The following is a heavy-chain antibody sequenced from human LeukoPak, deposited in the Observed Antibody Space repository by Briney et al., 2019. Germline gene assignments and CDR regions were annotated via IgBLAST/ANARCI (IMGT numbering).Heavy chain of an antibody. CDR2: IYSGGST. V-gene: IGHV3-53*01. CDR3: ARDQRGGSSGYFDAFDI. D-gene: IGHD3-22*01. J-gene: IGHJ3*02. CDR1: GFTVSSNY. Sequence: GGSPKLSCAASGFTVSSNYMSWVRQAPGKGLEWVSVIYSGGSTYYVDSVKGRFTISRDNSKNTLYLQMNSLGAEDTAVYYCARDQRGGSSGYFDAFDIWGQGTMVTVPS.